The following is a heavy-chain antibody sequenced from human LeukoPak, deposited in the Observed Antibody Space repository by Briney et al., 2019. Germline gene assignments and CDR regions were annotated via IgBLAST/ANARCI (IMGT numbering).Heavy chain of an antibody. Sequence: GGSLRLSCAASGFTFRTYGMHWARQAPGKGLKWVAYMQYDGSNKQYADSVQGRFIISRDNSKNMLYLQMNSLRTEDTAVYYCTSNSGYEKGFWGQGNLVTVSS. CDR3: TSNSGYEKGF. V-gene: IGHV3-30*02. J-gene: IGHJ4*02. CDR1: GFTFRTYG. CDR2: MQYDGSNK. D-gene: IGHD5-12*01.